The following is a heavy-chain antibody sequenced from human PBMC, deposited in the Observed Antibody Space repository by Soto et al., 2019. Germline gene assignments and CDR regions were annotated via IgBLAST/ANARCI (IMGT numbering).Heavy chain of an antibody. CDR1: GGSISNYY. D-gene: IGHD6-13*01. CDR2: VSSTGSS. CDR3: ARGVPAAGTDWFDP. V-gene: IGHV4-4*07. J-gene: IGHJ5*02. Sequence: PSEILSLTCTVSGGSISNYYWSWIRQSAEKRLEWIGRVSSTGSSYYNPSLKSRVTISVDTSKNQVSLNLTSVTAADTAVYYCARGVPAAGTDWFDPWGQGTLVTVSS.